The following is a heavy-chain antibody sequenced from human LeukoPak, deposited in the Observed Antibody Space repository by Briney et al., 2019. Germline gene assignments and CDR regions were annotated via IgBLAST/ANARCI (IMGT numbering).Heavy chain of an antibody. Sequence: PGGSLRLSCAVSGFTLSTYIMSWVRQAPGKGLEWVSSISGSRSDIYYADSVKGRFTISSDTAKNSLYLQMNSLRAEDTAVYYCARGPGIAVAPLQHWGQGTPVTVSS. CDR2: ISGSRSDI. CDR1: GFTLSTYI. V-gene: IGHV3-21*01. J-gene: IGHJ1*01. D-gene: IGHD6-19*01. CDR3: ARGPGIAVAPLQH.